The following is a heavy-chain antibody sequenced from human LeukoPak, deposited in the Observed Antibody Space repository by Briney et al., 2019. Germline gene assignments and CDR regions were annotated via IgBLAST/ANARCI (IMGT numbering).Heavy chain of an antibody. V-gene: IGHV3-23*01. CDR1: GFTFSSYA. CDR2: SNGSGGST. J-gene: IGHJ4*02. CDR3: AKVHYYDGSGYSDY. Sequence: GGSLRLSCAASGFTFSSYAMSWVRQAPGKGLEWVSGSNGSGGSTYNADSVKGRFTISRDNSKNTLYLQMNSLRVEDTAVYYCAKVHYYDGSGYSDYWGQGTLVTVSS. D-gene: IGHD3-22*01.